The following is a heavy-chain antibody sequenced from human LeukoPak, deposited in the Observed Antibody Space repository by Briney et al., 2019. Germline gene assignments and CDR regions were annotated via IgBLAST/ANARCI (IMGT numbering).Heavy chain of an antibody. CDR2: IWYDGSNK. Sequence: GGSLRLSCAASGFTFSSYGMHWVRQAPGKGLEWVAVIWYDGSNKYYADSVKGRFTISRDNSKNTLYLQMNSLRAEDTAVYYCASDLAGYSSSWYVLRNDSFYYWGQGTLVTVSS. J-gene: IGHJ4*02. V-gene: IGHV3-33*01. CDR3: ASDLAGYSSSWYVLRNDSFYY. CDR1: GFTFSSYG. D-gene: IGHD6-13*01.